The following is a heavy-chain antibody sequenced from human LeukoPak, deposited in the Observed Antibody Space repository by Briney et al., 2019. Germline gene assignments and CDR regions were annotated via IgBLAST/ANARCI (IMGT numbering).Heavy chain of an antibody. V-gene: IGHV4-61*08. J-gene: IGHJ4*02. CDR2: IHYSGST. CDR3: ARVRDRSSYFYDLDY. CDR1: GGSISSGDYY. D-gene: IGHD3-22*01. Sequence: SETLSLTCTVSGGSISSGDYYWSWIRQPPGKGLEWIGCIHYSGSTNCNPSLKSRVTISVDTSKNQFSLKLSSVTAADTAVYYCARVRDRSSYFYDLDYWGQGTLVTVSS.